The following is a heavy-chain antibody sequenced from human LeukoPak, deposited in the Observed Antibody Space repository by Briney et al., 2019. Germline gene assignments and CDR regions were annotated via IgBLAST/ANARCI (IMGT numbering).Heavy chain of an antibody. D-gene: IGHD3-22*01. J-gene: IGHJ4*02. V-gene: IGHV1-3*01. CDR2: INAGNGNT. CDR3: ARAPYYYDSSGYYFDY. CDR1: GYTLTELS. Sequence: ASVKVSCKVSGYTLTELSMHWVRQAPGKGLEWMGWINAGNGNTKYSQKFQGRVTITRDTSASTAYMELSSLRSEDTAVYYCARAPYYYDSSGYYFDYWGQGTLVTVSS.